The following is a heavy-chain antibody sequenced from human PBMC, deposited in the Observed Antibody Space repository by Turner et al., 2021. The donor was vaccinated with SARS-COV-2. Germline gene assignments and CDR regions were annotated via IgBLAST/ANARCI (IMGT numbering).Heavy chain of an antibody. D-gene: IGHD3-22*01. CDR2: IRSRSSYI. J-gene: IGHJ3*02. Sequence: EVQLVESGGGLVKPGGSLRLSCAASGFTFRSYSMNWVRQAPGMGLEWVSSIRSRSSYIYYADSVKGRFTISRDNAKNSLYLQMNSLRAEDTAVYYCARDVPTYYYDSSGYYTDAFDIWGQGTMVTVSS. CDR3: ARDVPTYYYDSSGYYTDAFDI. V-gene: IGHV3-21*01. CDR1: GFTFRSYS.